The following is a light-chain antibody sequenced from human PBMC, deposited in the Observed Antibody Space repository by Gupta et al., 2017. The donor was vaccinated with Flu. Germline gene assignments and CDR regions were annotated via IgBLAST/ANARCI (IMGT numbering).Light chain of an antibody. J-gene: IGLJ3*02. CDR2: EVS. CDR1: SSDIGTYNY. V-gene: IGLV2-14*01. CDR3: NSYPGSVMV. Sequence: QSALTQSASVSGSPGQSITISCTGTSSDIGTYNYVSWYQQYPAKVLIRRIYEVSYRPSGISDRFYGAKSANKAHMNISGLQAEDDSSEYCNSYPGSVMVFGGGPKLTVL.